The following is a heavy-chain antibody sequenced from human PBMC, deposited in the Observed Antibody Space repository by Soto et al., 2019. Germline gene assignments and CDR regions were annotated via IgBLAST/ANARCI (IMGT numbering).Heavy chain of an antibody. CDR1: GFTFSSYG. J-gene: IGHJ6*02. CDR3: VKDHGSGSYYWYFYGMDA. Sequence: QVQLVESGGGVVQPGRSLRLSCAASGFTFSSYGMHWVRQAPGKGLEWVAVISYDVSNEYYAESVKGRFTISRDNSKNTLYLQMNSLRAEDTAIYYCVKDHGSGSYYWYFYGMDAWGQGTTVTVSS. CDR2: ISYDVSNE. V-gene: IGHV3-30*18. D-gene: IGHD3-10*01.